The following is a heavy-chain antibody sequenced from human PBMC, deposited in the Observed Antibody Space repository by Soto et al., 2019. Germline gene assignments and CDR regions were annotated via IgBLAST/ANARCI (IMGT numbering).Heavy chain of an antibody. CDR3: ARDGTYYDFWSGSFYFYYGMDV. CDR2: TYYRSKWYN. Sequence: SQTLSLTCAISGDSVSSNSAAWNWIRQSPSRGLEWLGRTYYRSKWYNDYAVSVKSRITINPDTSKNQFSLQLNSVTPEYTAVYYCARDGTYYDFWSGSFYFYYGMDVWGQGTTVTVSS. D-gene: IGHD3-3*01. V-gene: IGHV6-1*01. J-gene: IGHJ6*02. CDR1: GDSVSSNSAA.